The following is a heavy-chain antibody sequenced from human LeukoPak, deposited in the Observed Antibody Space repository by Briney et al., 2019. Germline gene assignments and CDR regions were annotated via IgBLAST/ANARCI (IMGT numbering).Heavy chain of an antibody. V-gene: IGHV3-11*01. CDR1: GFTFSDYY. D-gene: IGHD3-9*01. J-gene: IGHJ4*02. CDR2: ITNNDGTT. CDR3: ARPKTHYDILTGYTHYRYYFDY. Sequence: PGGSLRLSCAASGFTFSDYYMSWIRQAPGKGLEWISYITNNDGTTYYADSVKGRFTISRDNAKNSLYLQMNSLRAEDTAVYYCARPKTHYDILTGYTHYRYYFDYWGQGTLVTVSS.